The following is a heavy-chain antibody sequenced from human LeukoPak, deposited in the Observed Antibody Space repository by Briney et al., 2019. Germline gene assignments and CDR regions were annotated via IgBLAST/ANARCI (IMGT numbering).Heavy chain of an antibody. CDR1: GGSFSGYY. CDR2: INHSGST. V-gene: IGHV4-34*01. Sequence: SETLSLTCAAYGGSFSGYYWSWIRQPPGKGLEWIGEINHSGSTNYNPSLKSRVTISVDTSKNQFSLKLGSVTAADTAVYYCARTRIGRFDPWGQGTLVTVSS. CDR3: ARTRIGRFDP. J-gene: IGHJ5*02. D-gene: IGHD3-22*01.